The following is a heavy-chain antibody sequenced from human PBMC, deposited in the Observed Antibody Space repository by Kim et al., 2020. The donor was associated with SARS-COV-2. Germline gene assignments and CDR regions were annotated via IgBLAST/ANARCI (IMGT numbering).Heavy chain of an antibody. CDR3: VKGQGDY. CDR2: IGPVGDTGDT. V-gene: IGHV3-23*01. Sequence: GGSLRLSCAASGFTFTSFAMNWVRQAPGKGLEWVSVIGPVGDTGDTSYAGSVKGRFTISRANSENFLYLQMNSLRAEDTAIYYCVKGQGDYWGQGTLVTVSS. J-gene: IGHJ4*02. CDR1: GFTFTSFA.